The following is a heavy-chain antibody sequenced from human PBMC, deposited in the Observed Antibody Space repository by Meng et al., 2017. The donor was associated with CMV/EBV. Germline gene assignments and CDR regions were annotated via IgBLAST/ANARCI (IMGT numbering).Heavy chain of an antibody. CDR2: ISGSGSTI. CDR3: AREKTSDRNYDFWSPEYYYYYGMDV. V-gene: IGHV3-48*03. J-gene: IGHJ6*02. Sequence: GGSLRLSCAASGFTFSRYEMNWVRQAPGKGREWVSYISGSGSTIYYADSVKGRFTISRDNAKNALYLQMNSLRAEDTAVYYCAREKTSDRNYDFWSPEYYYYYGMDVWGQGTTVTVSS. D-gene: IGHD3-3*01. CDR1: GFTFSRYE.